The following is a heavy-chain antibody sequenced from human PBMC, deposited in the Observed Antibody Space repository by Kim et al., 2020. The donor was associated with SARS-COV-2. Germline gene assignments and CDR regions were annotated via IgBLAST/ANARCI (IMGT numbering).Heavy chain of an antibody. J-gene: IGHJ4*02. CDR3: ARSPTDVAAAGSFDY. Sequence: DYGKDRFTNSRDNAKNSLYLQMNSLRAEDTAVYYCARSPTDVAAAGSFDYWGQGTLVTVSS. D-gene: IGHD6-13*01. V-gene: IGHV3-7*01.